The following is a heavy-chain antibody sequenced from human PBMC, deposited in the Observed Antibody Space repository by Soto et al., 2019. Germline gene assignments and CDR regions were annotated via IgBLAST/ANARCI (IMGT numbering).Heavy chain of an antibody. CDR1: GFTFSTFS. CDR3: ARDLGWAFDS. V-gene: IGHV3-48*01. J-gene: IGHJ4*02. Sequence: EVQLVESGGGSVQPGGSLRLSCAASGFTFSTFSMNWVRQAPGRGLEWISYISGGGRPISYADSVKGRFTISRDNAKNSLYLQMDSLPGEDTAVYYCARDLGWAFDSWGQGTLVTVSS. CDR2: ISGGGRPI. D-gene: IGHD6-19*01.